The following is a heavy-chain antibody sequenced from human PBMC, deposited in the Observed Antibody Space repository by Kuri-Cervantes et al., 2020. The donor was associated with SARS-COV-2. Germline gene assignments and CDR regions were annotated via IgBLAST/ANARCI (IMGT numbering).Heavy chain of an antibody. Sequence: GESLKISCAASGFTFSNAWMNWVRQAPGKGLEWVGRIKSKTDGGTIDYAAPVKGRFTISRDDSKNTLYLQMNSLKTEDTAVYYCTTSSGYYLGWFDPWGQGTLVTVSS. CDR3: TTSSGYYLGWFDP. CDR2: IKSKTDGGTI. D-gene: IGHD3-22*01. CDR1: GFTFSNAW. J-gene: IGHJ5*02. V-gene: IGHV3-15*07.